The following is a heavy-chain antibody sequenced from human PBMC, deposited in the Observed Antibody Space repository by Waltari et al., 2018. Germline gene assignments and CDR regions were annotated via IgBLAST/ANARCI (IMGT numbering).Heavy chain of an antibody. CDR3: TRDSSPGSQTSGWFDAFDI. CDR1: GFAFSTEW. D-gene: IGHD6-19*01. V-gene: IGHV3-7*01. CDR2: IKSDGSVK. J-gene: IGHJ3*02. Sequence: EVQLVESGGGLVQPGGSLVLSCAASGFAFSTEWMTWVSQAPGKGLEWVANIKSDGSVKHYVDSVKGRFTISRDNARNSLYLQMNSLRAEDTAVYYCTRDSSPGSQTSGWFDAFDIWGQGARVTVSA.